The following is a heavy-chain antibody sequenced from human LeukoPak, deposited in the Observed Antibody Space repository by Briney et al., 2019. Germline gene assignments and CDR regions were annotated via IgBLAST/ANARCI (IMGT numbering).Heavy chain of an antibody. J-gene: IGHJ4*02. CDR2: ISSSSSYI. CDR1: GFTFSSYS. CDR3: ARPRWEAVAGPPDY. Sequence: GGSLRLSCAASGFTFSSYSMNWVRQAPGKGLEWVSSISSSSSYIYYADSVKGRFTISRDNAKNSLYLQMNSLRAEDTAVYYCARPRWEAVAGPPDYWGQGTLVTVSS. D-gene: IGHD6-19*01. V-gene: IGHV3-21*01.